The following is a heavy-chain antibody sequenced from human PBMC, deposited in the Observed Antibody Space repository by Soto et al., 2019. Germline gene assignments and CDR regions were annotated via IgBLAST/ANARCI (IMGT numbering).Heavy chain of an antibody. D-gene: IGHD6-13*01. V-gene: IGHV3-23*01. CDR3: AKEGGSRWPYYYGMDV. CDR2: ISGSGDST. Sequence: EVQLLESGGGLVQPGGSLRLSCAASGFTFSSYAMSWVRQAPGKGLEWVSVISGSGDSTYYADSVKGRFTISRDNSNNTLYLQMNSLRAEDTAVYYCAKEGGSRWPYYYGMDVWGQGTTVTVSS. CDR1: GFTFSSYA. J-gene: IGHJ6*02.